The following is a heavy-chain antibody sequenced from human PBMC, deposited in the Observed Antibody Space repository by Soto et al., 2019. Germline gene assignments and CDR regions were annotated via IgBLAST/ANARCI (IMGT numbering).Heavy chain of an antibody. Sequence: QVQLVESGGGVVQPGRSLRLSCAASGFTFSSYGMHWVRQAPGKGLEWVAVISYDGSNKYYADSVKGRFTISRDNSKNPLYLPMNSLRAEDTAVYYCAKGGDSSGTLRLAGYWGQGTLVTVSS. V-gene: IGHV3-30*18. CDR2: ISYDGSNK. CDR3: AKGGDSSGTLRLAGY. J-gene: IGHJ4*02. CDR1: GFTFSSYG. D-gene: IGHD3-22*01.